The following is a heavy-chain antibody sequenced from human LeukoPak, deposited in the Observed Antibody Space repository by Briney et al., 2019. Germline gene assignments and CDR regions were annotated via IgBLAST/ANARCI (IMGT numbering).Heavy chain of an antibody. V-gene: IGHV3-48*02. J-gene: IGHJ4*02. Sequence: GGSLRLSCVASGFAFSSSSMNWVRQAPGKGLEWVSYISISSTTIYYADSVKGRFTISRDNAKNSLYLQMNSLRDEDTAVYYCARGLRYSSSWYNFDYWGQGTLVTVSS. CDR1: GFAFSSSS. D-gene: IGHD6-13*01. CDR2: ISISSTTI. CDR3: ARGLRYSSSWYNFDY.